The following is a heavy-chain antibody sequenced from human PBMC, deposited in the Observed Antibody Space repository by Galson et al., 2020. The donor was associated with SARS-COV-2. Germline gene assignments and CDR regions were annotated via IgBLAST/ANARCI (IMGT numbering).Heavy chain of an antibody. J-gene: IGHJ4*02. V-gene: IGHV3-7*03. CDR3: ARESYDSGWVDY. D-gene: IGHD6-19*01. CDR1: GFSFSSYW. CDR2: IKQDGSDK. Sequence: GESLRLSCAASGFSFSSYWMTWVRQAPGKGLEWVANIKQDGSDKYYVDSVKGRFTISRDNAKNSLYLHMNSLRAEDTAVYYCARESYDSGWVDYWGQGTVVTVSS.